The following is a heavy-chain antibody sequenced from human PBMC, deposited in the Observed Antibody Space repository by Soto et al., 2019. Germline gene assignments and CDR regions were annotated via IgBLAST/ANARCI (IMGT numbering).Heavy chain of an antibody. V-gene: IGHV4-4*02. J-gene: IGHJ6*02. CDR1: GGSISSSNW. CDR2: IYHSGST. D-gene: IGHD6-13*01. Sequence: QVQLQESGPGLVKPSGTLSLTCAVSGGSISSSNWWSWVRQPPGKGLGWIGEIYHSGSTNYNPSLKSRVTISVDKSKNQFSRKLSSVTAADTAVYYCAREIAAAAHYYGMDVWGQGTTVTVSS. CDR3: AREIAAAAHYYGMDV.